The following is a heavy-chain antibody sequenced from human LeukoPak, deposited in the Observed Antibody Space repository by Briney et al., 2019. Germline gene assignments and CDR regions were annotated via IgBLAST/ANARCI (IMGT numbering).Heavy chain of an antibody. CDR1: GFTLSDYW. CDR3: AKGNVDYAF. Sequence: GGSLRLSCEASGFTLSDYWMSWVRPAPGKGLEWVANKKEDGNGKYYEDSVKGRFTISRDNAKNAVYLQMNSLTDEDTAGYYLAKGNVDYAFWGRGARSPSP. J-gene: IGHJ4*02. D-gene: IGHD4-17*01. V-gene: IGHV3-7*01. CDR2: KKEDGNGK.